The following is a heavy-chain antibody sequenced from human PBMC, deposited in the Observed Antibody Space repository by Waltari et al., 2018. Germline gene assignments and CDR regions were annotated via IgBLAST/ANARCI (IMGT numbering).Heavy chain of an antibody. CDR3: ARSLHSTSWWYYFDP. D-gene: IGHD6-13*01. V-gene: IGHV4-59*11. Sequence: QVQLQESGPGLVKPSETLSLTCTVSGGSISSHYWSWIRKPPGKGLEWIGYIYSSGSTNYNPSLKSRVTISVDTSKNQFSLRLTSVTAADMAVYYCARSLHSTSWWYYFDPWGQGMLVTVSS. CDR2: IYSSGST. CDR1: GGSISSHY. J-gene: IGHJ4*02.